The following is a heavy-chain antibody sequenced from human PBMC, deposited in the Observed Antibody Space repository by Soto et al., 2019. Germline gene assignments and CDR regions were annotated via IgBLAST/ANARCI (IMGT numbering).Heavy chain of an antibody. J-gene: IGHJ4*02. CDR3: AKEFRFGAPSFDY. Sequence: QVQLVESGGGVVQPGRSLRLSCAASGFTFSSYGMHWVRQAPGKGLEWVAVISYDGSNKYYADPVKGRFTISRDNSKNTLYLQMNSLRAEDTAVYYCAKEFRFGAPSFDYWGQGTLVTVSS. CDR2: ISYDGSNK. V-gene: IGHV3-30*18. CDR1: GFTFSSYG. D-gene: IGHD3-10*01.